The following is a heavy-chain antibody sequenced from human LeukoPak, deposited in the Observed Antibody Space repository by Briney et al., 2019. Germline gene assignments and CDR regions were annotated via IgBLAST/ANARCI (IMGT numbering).Heavy chain of an antibody. V-gene: IGHV1-69*13. J-gene: IGHJ6*02. D-gene: IGHD3-9*01. Sequence: SVKVSCKASGGTFSSYAISWVRQAPGQGLEWMGGIIPIFGTANYAQKFQGRVTITADESTSTAYMELSSLRSEDTAVYYCARVKGLAPRLDILTGYYTESGYYYGMDVWGQGTTVTVSS. CDR3: ARVKGLAPRLDILTGYYTESGYYYGMDV. CDR1: GGTFSSYA. CDR2: IIPIFGTA.